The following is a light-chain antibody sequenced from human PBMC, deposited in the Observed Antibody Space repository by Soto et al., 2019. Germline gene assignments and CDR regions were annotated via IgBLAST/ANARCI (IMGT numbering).Light chain of an antibody. J-gene: IGKJ3*01. Sequence: DIQMTQSPSSLSASVGDRVTITCRASQAISIYLAWYQQKPGKVPELLIYAATTLQSGVPSRFSGSGSGTEFTITISSLQPEDVATYYCQKYNSAPLTVGPGTKVDIK. CDR2: AAT. CDR1: QAISIY. V-gene: IGKV1-27*01. CDR3: QKYNSAPLT.